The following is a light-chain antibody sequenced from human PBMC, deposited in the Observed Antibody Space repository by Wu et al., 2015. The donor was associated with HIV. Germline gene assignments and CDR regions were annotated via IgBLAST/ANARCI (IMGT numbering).Light chain of an antibody. CDR2: DAS. J-gene: IGKJ3*01. CDR3: QQSYSSPFD. CDR1: QRIGRY. Sequence: DIQMTQSPSSLSASVGDRVSITCRASQRIGRYLNWYQHKPGKAPKLLIYDASSSQSGVPSRSSGSGFGTDFTLSISSLQPEDFATYYCQQSYSSPFDFGPGTKVDIK. V-gene: IGKV1-39*01.